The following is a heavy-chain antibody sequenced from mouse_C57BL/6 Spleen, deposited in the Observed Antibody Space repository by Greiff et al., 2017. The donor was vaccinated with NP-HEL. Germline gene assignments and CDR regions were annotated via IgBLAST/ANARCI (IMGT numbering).Heavy chain of an antibody. CDR2: IYYSGTI. V-gene: IGHV3-5*01. CDR3: AGGDGYYVDYAMDY. D-gene: IGHD2-3*01. Sequence: EVQLVESGPGLVKPSQTVFLTCTVTGISITTGNYRWSWIRQFPGNKLEWIGYIYYSGTITYNPSLTSRTTITRDTPKNQFFLEMNSLTAEDTATYYCAGGDGYYVDYAMDYWGQGTSVTVSS. J-gene: IGHJ4*01. CDR1: GISITTGNYR.